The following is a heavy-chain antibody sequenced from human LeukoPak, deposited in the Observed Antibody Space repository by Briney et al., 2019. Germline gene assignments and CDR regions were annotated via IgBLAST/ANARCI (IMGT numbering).Heavy chain of an antibody. Sequence: SETLSLTCTVSGGSISSDLYYWNWIRQPAGKGLEWIGRFYNSGRTNFNPSLKNRVTISADTSTNQFSLKLRSVTAAATAVYYCARGDLKSDWFDPWGQGTLVIVST. V-gene: IGHV4-61*02. CDR1: GGSISSDLYY. CDR2: FYNSGRT. J-gene: IGHJ5*02. D-gene: IGHD3-3*01. CDR3: ARGDLKSDWFDP.